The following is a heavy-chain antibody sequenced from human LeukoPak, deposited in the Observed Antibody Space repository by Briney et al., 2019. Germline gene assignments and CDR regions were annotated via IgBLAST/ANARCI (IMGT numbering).Heavy chain of an antibody. CDR3: ARDLKYYYDSSGYRFDY. CDR1: GYTFTGYY. J-gene: IGHJ4*02. V-gene: IGHV1-2*06. D-gene: IGHD3-22*01. Sequence: ASVKVSCKASGYTFTGYYMHWVRQAPGQGLEWMGRINPKSGGTNYAQKFQGRVTMTRNTSISTAYMELSRLRSDDTAVYYCARDLKYYYDSSGYRFDYWGQGTLVTVSS. CDR2: INPKSGGT.